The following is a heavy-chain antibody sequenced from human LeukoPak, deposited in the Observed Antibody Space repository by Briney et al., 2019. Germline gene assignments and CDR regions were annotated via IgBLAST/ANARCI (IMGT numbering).Heavy chain of an antibody. D-gene: IGHD6-19*01. CDR2: ISGSGGST. CDR3: AKGGQWLPFD. J-gene: IGHJ4*02. V-gene: IGHV3-23*01. Sequence: GGSLRLSCAASGFTFNNYAMGWVRQAPGMGLEWVSAISGSGGSTHYADSVKGRFTVSRDNSRSTLYLQMNSLRAEDTAVYYCAKGGQWLPFDWGQGTLVTVSS. CDR1: GFTFNNYA.